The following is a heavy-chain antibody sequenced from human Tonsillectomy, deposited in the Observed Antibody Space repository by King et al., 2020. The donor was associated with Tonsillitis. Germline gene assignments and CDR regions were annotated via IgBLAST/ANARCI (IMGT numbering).Heavy chain of an antibody. J-gene: IGHJ5*02. D-gene: IGHD5-12*01. CDR3: ARGSGYDLDSWSHP. V-gene: IGHV4-38-2*02. Sequence: QLQESGPGLVKPSETLSLTCTVSHYSISSGYYWGWIRQPPGKGLEWIGSIYHSGSTYYNPSLKSRVTISVATSKNQFSLKLSSVTAADTAVYYCARGSGYDLDSWSHPWGQGTLVTVSS. CDR2: IYHSGST. CDR1: HYSISSGYY.